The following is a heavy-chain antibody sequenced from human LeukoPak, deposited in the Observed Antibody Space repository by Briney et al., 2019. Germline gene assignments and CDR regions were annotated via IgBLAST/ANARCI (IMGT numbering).Heavy chain of an antibody. D-gene: IGHD3-10*01. CDR1: GFTFSNAW. CDR3: TGGWGSGSFPC. CDR2: IKSKTDGGTT. Sequence: PGGSLRLSCAASGFTFSNAWMSWVRQAPGKGLEWVGRIKSKTDGGTTDYAAPVKGRFTISRDDSKNTLYLQMNSLKTEDTAVYYCTGGWGSGSFPCWGQGTLVTVSS. V-gene: IGHV3-15*01. J-gene: IGHJ4*02.